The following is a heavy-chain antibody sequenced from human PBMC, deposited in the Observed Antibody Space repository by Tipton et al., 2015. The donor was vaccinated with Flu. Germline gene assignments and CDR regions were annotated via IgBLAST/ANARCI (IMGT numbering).Heavy chain of an antibody. D-gene: IGHD2-15*01. Sequence: SLRLSCVTSGFTFSHYWMNWVRQAPGKGLEWVGFIRSKADGETTQYAASVKGRFFISRDDSKSVAYLQMDSLRTEDTAVCYCISRWNRWGKGTLVTVSS. CDR1: GFTFSHYW. V-gene: IGHV3-49*04. J-gene: IGHJ5*02. CDR2: IRSKADGETT. CDR3: ISRWNR.